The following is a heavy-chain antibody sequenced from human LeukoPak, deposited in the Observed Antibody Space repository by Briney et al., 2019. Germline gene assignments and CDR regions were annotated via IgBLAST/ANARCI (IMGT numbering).Heavy chain of an antibody. J-gene: IGHJ2*01. D-gene: IGHD5-24*01. Sequence: ASVKVSCKASGYSFNVHGMTWVRQAPGQGLEWMGWISAYKGNTNYAAKFQGRVTMTTDISTSTGYMELTSLRSDDTAVYYCARTLGGNYVEMATGVDLWGRGTLVTVS. V-gene: IGHV1-18*04. CDR3: ARTLGGNYVEMATGVDL. CDR2: ISAYKGNT. CDR1: GYSFNVHG.